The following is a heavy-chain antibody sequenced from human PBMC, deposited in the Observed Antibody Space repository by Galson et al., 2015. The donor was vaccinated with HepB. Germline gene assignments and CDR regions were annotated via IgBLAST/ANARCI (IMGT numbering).Heavy chain of an antibody. CDR1: GFTFSSYA. D-gene: IGHD3-22*01. J-gene: IGHJ5*02. V-gene: IGHV3-30-3*01. Sequence: SLRLSCAASGFTFSSYAMHWVRQAPGKGLEWVAVISYDGSNKYYADSVKGRFTISRDNSKNTLYLQMNSLRAEDTAVYYCAKGVYYDSSAVWFDPWGQGTLVTVSS. CDR3: AKGVYYDSSAVWFDP. CDR2: ISYDGSNK.